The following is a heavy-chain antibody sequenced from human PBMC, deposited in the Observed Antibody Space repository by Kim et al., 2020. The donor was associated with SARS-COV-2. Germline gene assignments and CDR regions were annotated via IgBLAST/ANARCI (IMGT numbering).Heavy chain of an antibody. V-gene: IGHV1-69*13. CDR2: IIPIFGTA. Sequence: SVKVSCKASGGTFSSYAISWVRQAPGQGLEWMGGIIPIFGTANYAQKFQGRVTITADESTSTAYMELSSLRSEDTAVYYCARLPSRGYSGYDPYYYYGMDVWGQGTTVTVSS. D-gene: IGHD5-12*01. CDR3: ARLPSRGYSGYDPYYYYGMDV. J-gene: IGHJ6*02. CDR1: GGTFSSYA.